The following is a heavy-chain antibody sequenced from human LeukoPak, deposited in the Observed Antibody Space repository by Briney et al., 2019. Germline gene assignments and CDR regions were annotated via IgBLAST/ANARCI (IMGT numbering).Heavy chain of an antibody. CDR2: IYYSGST. D-gene: IGHD1-7*01. CDR1: GGSISSYY. CDR3: ARGAKQLELRGWFDP. J-gene: IGHJ5*02. V-gene: IGHV4-59*01. Sequence: SETLSLTCTASGGSISSYYWSWIRQPPGKGLEWIGYIYYSGSTNYNPSLKSRVTISVDTSKNQFSLKLSSVTAADTAVYYCARGAKQLELRGWFDPWGQGTLVTVSS.